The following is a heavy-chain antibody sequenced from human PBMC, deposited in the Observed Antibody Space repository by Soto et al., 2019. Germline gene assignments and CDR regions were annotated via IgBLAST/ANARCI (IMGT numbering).Heavy chain of an antibody. J-gene: IGHJ4*02. CDR3: ARHRPSRYYVTSGYFPDF. Sequence: SETPSLTCTVSGDSISSSSYYWGWIRQPPGKGLEWIGIINYLGSTYYSPSLESRVTISVDTSKNQFSVKLSSVTAADTAVYYCARHRPSRYYVTSGYFPDFWGQGALVTVSS. V-gene: IGHV4-39*01. CDR1: GDSISSSSYY. CDR2: INYLGST. D-gene: IGHD3-22*01.